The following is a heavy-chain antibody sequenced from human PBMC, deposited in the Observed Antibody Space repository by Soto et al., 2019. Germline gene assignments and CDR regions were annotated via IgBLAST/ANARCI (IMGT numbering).Heavy chain of an antibody. V-gene: IGHV4-4*02. CDR3: ARSAGWYAVHS. CDR1: GDSVSSPYW. Sequence: QVQLQESGPGLVKPSGTLSLTCAVSGDSVSSPYWWCWVRQSPGKGVEWIGEVFHTGTTSYNPSLRSRVTISMDKSNDQFSLDLSSVTAAETAVYYCARSAGWYAVHSWGPGTLVIVSS. CDR2: VFHTGTT. D-gene: IGHD6-19*01. J-gene: IGHJ4*02.